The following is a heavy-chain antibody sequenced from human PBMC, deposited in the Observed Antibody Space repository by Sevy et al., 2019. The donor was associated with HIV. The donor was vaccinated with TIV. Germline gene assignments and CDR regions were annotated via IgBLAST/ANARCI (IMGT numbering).Heavy chain of an antibody. D-gene: IGHD1-7*01. CDR2: IKQDAGKK. J-gene: IGHJ4*02. V-gene: IGHV3-7*01. CDR1: GFTFSKYW. Sequence: GGSLRLSCAASGFTFSKYWMGWVRQAPGKGPEWVANIKQDAGKKYYVDSVKGRFTISRDNAKNSLYLQMNSLRAEDTAVYFCARDDGNYYFHYWGQGTLVTVSS. CDR3: ARDDGNYYFHY.